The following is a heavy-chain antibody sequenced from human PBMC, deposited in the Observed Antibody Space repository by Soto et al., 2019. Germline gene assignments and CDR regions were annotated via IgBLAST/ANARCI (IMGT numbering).Heavy chain of an antibody. CDR2: TSSDGSQE. Sequence: VQLVESAGGVVQPGKSLRLSCAASGFTIRSFGMHWVRQAPGKGLEWVGITSSDGSQEYYGDFVEGRFTISRDNSKNTPYLQIDNVSAEDTAMYYCAKELDSGNYPFDYWGQGTLVTVSS. J-gene: IGHJ4*02. CDR3: AKELDSGNYPFDY. D-gene: IGHD1-26*01. V-gene: IGHV3-30*18. CDR1: GFTIRSFG.